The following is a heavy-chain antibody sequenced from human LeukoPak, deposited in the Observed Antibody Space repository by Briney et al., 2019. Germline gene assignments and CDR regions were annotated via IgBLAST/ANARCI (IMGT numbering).Heavy chain of an antibody. Sequence: SETLSLTCSVSGGSISSSVYYWGWIRQPPGKGLEWIGTIYYSGSTYYNPSLKSRVTISVDTSKNQFSLRLSSVAAADTAMYFCVREAREGPLPRYFDYWGHGTLVTVPS. CDR1: GGSISSSVYY. CDR2: IYYSGST. V-gene: IGHV4-39*02. D-gene: IGHD1-26*01. J-gene: IGHJ4*01. CDR3: VREAREGPLPRYFDY.